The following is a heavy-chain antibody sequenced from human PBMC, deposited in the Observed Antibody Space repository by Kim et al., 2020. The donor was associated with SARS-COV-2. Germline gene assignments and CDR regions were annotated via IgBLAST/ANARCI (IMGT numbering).Heavy chain of an antibody. CDR3: ARDLAIFGVVILRLRY. CDR2: INAGNGNT. Sequence: ASVKVSCKASGYTFTSYAMHWVRQAPGQRLEWMGWINAGNGNTKYSQKFQGRVTITRDTSASTAYMELSSLRSEDTAVYYCARDLAIFGVVILRLRYWGQGTLVTVSS. D-gene: IGHD3-3*01. J-gene: IGHJ4*02. V-gene: IGHV1-3*01. CDR1: GYTFTSYA.